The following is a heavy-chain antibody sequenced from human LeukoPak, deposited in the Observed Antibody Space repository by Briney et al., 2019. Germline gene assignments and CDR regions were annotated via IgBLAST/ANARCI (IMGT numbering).Heavy chain of an antibody. D-gene: IGHD1-14*01. Sequence: GGSLRLSCAASRFTFSTYAMSWVRQAPGRGLEWVSTISNSDGSTYYADSVKGRFTISRDNSENTLYLQMSSLRADDTAVYYCAKATGYLLWGQGTLVTVSS. CDR1: RFTFSTYA. J-gene: IGHJ4*02. V-gene: IGHV3-23*01. CDR2: ISNSDGST. CDR3: AKATGYLL.